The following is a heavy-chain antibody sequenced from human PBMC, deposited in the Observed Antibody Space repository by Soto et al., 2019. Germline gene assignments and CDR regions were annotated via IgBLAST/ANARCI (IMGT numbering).Heavy chain of an antibody. V-gene: IGHV1-69*01. Sequence: VQLVQSGAEVKKPGSSVKVSCKASGGTFSSYAISWVRQAPGKGLEWMGGISPIFGTANDAHKFQGRVTITADESTSTAYMELSSVRSEDTAVYYCARGGSGYYFDYWGQGTLVTVS. CDR1: GGTFSSYA. CDR2: ISPIFGTA. J-gene: IGHJ4*02. CDR3: ARGGSGYYFDY. D-gene: IGHD3-22*01.